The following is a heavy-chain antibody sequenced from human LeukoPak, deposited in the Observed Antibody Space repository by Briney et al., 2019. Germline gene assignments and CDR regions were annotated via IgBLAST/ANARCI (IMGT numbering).Heavy chain of an antibody. J-gene: IGHJ5*02. CDR2: ISSSSSYI. V-gene: IGHV3-21*01. CDR3: ASSGWDILTGYDL. CDR1: GFTFSSYS. Sequence: GGSLRLSCAASGFTFSSYSMNWVRQAPGKGLEWVSSISSSSSYIYYADSVKGRFTISRDNAKNSLYLQMNSLRAEDTAVYYCASSGWDILTGYDLWGQGTLVTVSS. D-gene: IGHD3-9*01.